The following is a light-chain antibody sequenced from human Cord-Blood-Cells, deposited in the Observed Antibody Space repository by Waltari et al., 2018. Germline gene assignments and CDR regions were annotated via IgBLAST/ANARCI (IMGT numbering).Light chain of an antibody. CDR2: DAS. J-gene: IGKJ4*01. Sequence: EIVFTQSPATLSFSPGERATLSCRASQSVSSYLAWYQQKPGQAPRLLIYDASNRATGIPARFSGSGSGTDFTLTISSLEPEDFAVYYCQQRSNWRITFGGGTKVEIK. CDR1: QSVSSY. CDR3: QQRSNWRIT. V-gene: IGKV3-11*01.